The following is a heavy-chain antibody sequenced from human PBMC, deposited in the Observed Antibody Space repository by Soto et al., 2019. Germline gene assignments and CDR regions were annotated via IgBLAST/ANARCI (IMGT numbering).Heavy chain of an antibody. V-gene: IGHV2-5*02. CDR2: IFGDDDK. CDR1: GFSLTTSGVG. D-gene: IGHD2-2*01. Sequence: SGPTLVNPTQILTLTCTFSGFSLTTSGVGVDWIRQPPGKALEWLAFIFGDDDKRYSPSLKSRLTITKDTSKNQVVLTMTNMDPVDTATYYCAHRRAISTSRGWFDTWGQGTLVTVS. J-gene: IGHJ5*02. CDR3: AHRRAISTSRGWFDT.